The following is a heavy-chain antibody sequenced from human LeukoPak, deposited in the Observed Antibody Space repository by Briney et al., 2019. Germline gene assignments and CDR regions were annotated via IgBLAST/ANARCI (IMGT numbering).Heavy chain of an antibody. V-gene: IGHV3-23*01. D-gene: IGHD5-12*01. CDR2: IDTKGTRT. CDR3: VKEVVATIPPF. Sequence: GGSLRLSCAASGFILSNSAMTWVRQAPGKGLEWVSGIDTKGTRTYYADSVKGRFTISRDSSKNTLFLQMNSLRAEDTAVYYCVKEVVATIPPFWGQGTLVTVSS. CDR1: GFILSNSA. J-gene: IGHJ4*02.